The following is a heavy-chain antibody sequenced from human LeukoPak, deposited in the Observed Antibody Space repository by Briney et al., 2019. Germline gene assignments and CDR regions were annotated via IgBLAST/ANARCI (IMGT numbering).Heavy chain of an antibody. Sequence: SETLSLTCTVSGGSISSYYWSWIRQPPGKGLEWIGYVYYSGYTNYNPSLKSRVTISVDTSKNQFSLELSSVTAADTAVYYCARTSANYEGYYYYYYGMDVWGQGTTVTVSS. CDR3: ARTSANYEGYYYYYYGMDV. CDR2: VYYSGYT. J-gene: IGHJ6*02. V-gene: IGHV4-59*01. CDR1: GGSISSYY. D-gene: IGHD1-7*01.